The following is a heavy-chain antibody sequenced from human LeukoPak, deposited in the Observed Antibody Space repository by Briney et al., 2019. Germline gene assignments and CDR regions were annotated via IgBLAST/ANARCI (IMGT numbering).Heavy chain of an antibody. J-gene: IGHJ4*02. Sequence: GGSLRLSCAASGFTFRSNWMSWVRQAPGKGLEWVANIEQDGSEKYYVDSVKGRFTISRDNAKNSLYLQMDSLRAEDTAVYYCARVVASTSNYDFWSGYRYFDSWGQGTLVTVSS. V-gene: IGHV3-7*01. CDR2: IEQDGSEK. CDR3: ARVVASTSNYDFWSGYRYFDS. CDR1: GFTFRSNW. D-gene: IGHD3-3*01.